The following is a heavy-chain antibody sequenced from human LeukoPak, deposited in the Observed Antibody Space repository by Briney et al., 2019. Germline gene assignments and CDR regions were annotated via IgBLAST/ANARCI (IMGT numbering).Heavy chain of an antibody. V-gene: IGHV3-23*01. CDR2: ITGSGDTT. CDR1: GFTFSSYA. D-gene: IGHD4-11*01. Sequence: GGSLRLSCAASGFTFSSYAMRWVRQAPGKGLEWVSGITGSGDTTYYADCVKGRFTISRDNSKNTLYLQMNSLRADDTAVYYCADSNYWYPVDYWGQGTLVTVSS. J-gene: IGHJ4*02. CDR3: ADSNYWYPVDY.